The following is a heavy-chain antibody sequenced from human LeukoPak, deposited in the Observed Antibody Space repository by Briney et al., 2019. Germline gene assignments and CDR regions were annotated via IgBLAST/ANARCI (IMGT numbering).Heavy chain of an antibody. CDR2: ISGSGGST. J-gene: IGHJ4*02. CDR1: GFTFSSYA. V-gene: IGHV3-23*01. Sequence: GGSLRLSCAASGFTFSSYAMSWVRQAPGKGLERVSAISGSGGSTYYADSVKGRFTISRDNSKNTLYLQMDSLRAEDTAVYYCATRGYSYDPFDCWGQGTLVTVSS. CDR3: ATRGYSYDPFDC. D-gene: IGHD5-18*01.